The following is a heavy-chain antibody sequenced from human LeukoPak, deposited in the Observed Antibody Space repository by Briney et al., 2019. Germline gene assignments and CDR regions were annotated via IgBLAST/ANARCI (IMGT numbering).Heavy chain of an antibody. V-gene: IGHV3-48*03. CDR3: ARVGTRNYYDSSGYYFALDY. CDR2: ISSSGSTI. Sequence: GGSLRLSCAASGFTFSSYEMNWVRQAPGKGLEWVSYISSSGSTIYYADSVKGRFTISRDNAKNSLYLQMNSLRAGDTAVYYCARVGTRNYYDSSGYYFALDYWGQGTLVTVSS. J-gene: IGHJ4*02. D-gene: IGHD3-22*01. CDR1: GFTFSSYE.